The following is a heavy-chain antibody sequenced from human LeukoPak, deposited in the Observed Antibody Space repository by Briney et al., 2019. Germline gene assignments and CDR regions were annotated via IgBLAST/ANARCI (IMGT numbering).Heavy chain of an antibody. J-gene: IGHJ4*02. Sequence: GGSLRLSCAASGFTLSSYWMSWVRQAPGKGLEWVANIKQDGSGKYYVDSVKGRFTISRDNAKNSLYLQMNSLRAEDTAVYYCARDTAVGATKGRFDYWGQGTLVTVSS. V-gene: IGHV3-7*01. CDR3: ARDTAVGATKGRFDY. D-gene: IGHD1-26*01. CDR1: GFTLSSYW. CDR2: IKQDGSGK.